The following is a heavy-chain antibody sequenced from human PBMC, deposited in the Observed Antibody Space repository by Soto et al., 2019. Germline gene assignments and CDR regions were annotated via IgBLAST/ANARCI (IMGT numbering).Heavy chain of an antibody. CDR3: ARGRYGDY. V-gene: IGHV1-18*01. J-gene: IGHJ4*02. CDR1: GYAFTTYG. CDR2: SSAHNGNT. Sequence: QVHLVQSGAEVKKPGASVKVSCQGSGYAFTTYGITWVRQAPGQGLEWMGWSSAHNGNTNYAQKLQGRATVTRDTSTSTAYMELRSLRYADTEVYYCARGRYGDYWGQGALVTVSS. D-gene: IGHD1-1*01.